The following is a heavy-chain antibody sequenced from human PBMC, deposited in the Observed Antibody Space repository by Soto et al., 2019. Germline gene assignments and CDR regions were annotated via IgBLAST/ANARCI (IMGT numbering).Heavy chain of an antibody. J-gene: IGHJ4*02. CDR1: GFTFSSYA. Sequence: EVPLLESGGGLVQPGGSLRLSCAASGFTFSSYAMSWVRQAPGKGLEWVSAISGSGGSTYYADSVKGRFTISRDNSKNTLYLQMNSLRAEDTAVYYCAKDGFWATVTPYWGQGTLVTVSS. D-gene: IGHD4-17*01. CDR3: AKDGFWATVTPY. V-gene: IGHV3-23*01. CDR2: ISGSGGST.